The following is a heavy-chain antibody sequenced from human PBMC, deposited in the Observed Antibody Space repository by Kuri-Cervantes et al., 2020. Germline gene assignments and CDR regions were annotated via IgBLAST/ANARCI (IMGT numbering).Heavy chain of an antibody. D-gene: IGHD5-18*01. CDR2: IYTSGST. Sequence: SETLSLTCTVSGGSISSYYWSWIRQPAGKGLEWIGRIYTSGSTNYNPSLKSRVTMSVDTSKNQFSLKLSSVTAADTAVHYCARARGYSYGYIPRRAYYFDYWGQGTLVTVSS. CDR1: GGSISSYY. V-gene: IGHV4-4*07. CDR3: ARARGYSYGYIPRRAYYFDY. J-gene: IGHJ4*02.